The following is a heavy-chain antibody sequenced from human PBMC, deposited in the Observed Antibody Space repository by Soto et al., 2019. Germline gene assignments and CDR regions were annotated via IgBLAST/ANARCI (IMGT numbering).Heavy chain of an antibody. D-gene: IGHD3-10*01. Sequence: GGSLRLSCAASGFTFSSYAMHWVRQAPGKGLEWVAVISYDGSNKYYADSVKGRFTISRDNSKNTLYLQMNSLRAEDTAVYYCARAPHYYGSGSHAFDIWGQGTMVTVSS. CDR3: ARAPHYYGSGSHAFDI. V-gene: IGHV3-30-3*01. CDR1: GFTFSSYA. CDR2: ISYDGSNK. J-gene: IGHJ3*02.